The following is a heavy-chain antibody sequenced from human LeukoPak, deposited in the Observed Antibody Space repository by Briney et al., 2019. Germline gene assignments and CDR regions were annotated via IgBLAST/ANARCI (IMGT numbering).Heavy chain of an antibody. J-gene: IGHJ4*02. CDR3: AKGRGYSSGAFDY. Sequence: GGSLRLSCAASGFTFDDYAMHWVRRAPGKGLEWVAVISYDGSNKYYADSVKGRFTISRDNSKNTLYLQMNSLRAEDTAVYYCAKGRGYSSGAFDYWGQGTLVTVSS. D-gene: IGHD6-19*01. CDR1: GFTFDDYA. V-gene: IGHV3-30*18. CDR2: ISYDGSNK.